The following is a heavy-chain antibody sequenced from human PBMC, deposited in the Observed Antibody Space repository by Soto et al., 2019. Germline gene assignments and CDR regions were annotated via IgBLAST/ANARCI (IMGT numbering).Heavy chain of an antibody. J-gene: IGHJ4*02. CDR2: IYYSGST. CDR3: ARLLRGYSGYDRPLYYFDY. Sequence: PSETLSLTCTVSGGSISSGGYYWSWIRQHPGKGLEWIGYIYYSGSTYYNPSLKSRVTISVDTSKNQLSLKLSSVTAADTAVYYCARLLRGYSGYDRPLYYFDYWGQGTLVTVSS. V-gene: IGHV4-31*03. CDR1: GGSISSGGYY. D-gene: IGHD5-12*01.